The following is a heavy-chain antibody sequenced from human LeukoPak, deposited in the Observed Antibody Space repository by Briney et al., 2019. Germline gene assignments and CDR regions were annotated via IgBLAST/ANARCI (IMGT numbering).Heavy chain of an antibody. J-gene: IGHJ4*02. Sequence: VSVTVSCKASGYTFTSYAIHWVRQAPGQGLEWMGWITSSGGTNHPQKFQGRVAITWDTSITTAYMDLSRLTSDDTAVYYCARDRYGDGFAHLDYWGQGALVTVSS. CDR3: ARDRYGDGFAHLDY. V-gene: IGHV1-2*02. CDR1: GYTFTSYA. CDR2: ITSSGGT. D-gene: IGHD5-24*01.